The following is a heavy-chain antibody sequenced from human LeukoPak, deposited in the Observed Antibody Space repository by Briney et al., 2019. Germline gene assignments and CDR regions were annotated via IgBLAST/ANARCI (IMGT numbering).Heavy chain of an antibody. D-gene: IGHD2-2*01. Sequence: GGSLRLSCSASGFTFSFYTMNWVRQPPGKGLEWVSSIGGRTTSISYAHSVEGRFTISRDSAKNSLFLHMNSLRAEDTAVYYCAREEYQLLVDYWGQGTLVTVSS. CDR3: AREEYQLLVDY. V-gene: IGHV3-21*01. CDR1: GFTFSFYT. CDR2: IGGRTTSI. J-gene: IGHJ4*02.